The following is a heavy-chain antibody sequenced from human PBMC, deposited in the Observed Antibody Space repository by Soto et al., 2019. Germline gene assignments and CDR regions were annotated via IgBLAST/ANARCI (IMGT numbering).Heavy chain of an antibody. D-gene: IGHD2-2*01. V-gene: IGHV3-66*01. CDR1: GFTVISNY. Sequence: GGALRLSCAASGFTVISNYMSWVLQAPWKGLEWVSFIYSAVSTYYADSVKGRFTISRDNSKNTLYLQMNGLRAEDTAVYYCARAPSWTSLYFDYWGQGTLVTVSS. J-gene: IGHJ4*02. CDR3: ARAPSWTSLYFDY. CDR2: IYSAVST.